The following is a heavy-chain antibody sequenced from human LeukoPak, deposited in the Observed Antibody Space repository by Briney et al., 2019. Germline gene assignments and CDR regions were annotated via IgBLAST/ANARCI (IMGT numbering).Heavy chain of an antibody. CDR1: GGSISSYY. CDR2: IYYSGST. J-gene: IGHJ4*02. Sequence: KPSETLSLTCTVSGGSISSYYWSWIRQPPGKGMEWIGYIYYSGSTNYNPSLKSRVTISVDTSKNQFSLKLSSVTAADTAVYYCASSPYSSSWSYNFDYWGQGTLVTVSS. D-gene: IGHD6-13*01. V-gene: IGHV4-59*01. CDR3: ASSPYSSSWSYNFDY.